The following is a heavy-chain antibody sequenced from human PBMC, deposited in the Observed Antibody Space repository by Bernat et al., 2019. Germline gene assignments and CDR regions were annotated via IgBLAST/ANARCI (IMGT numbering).Heavy chain of an antibody. D-gene: IGHD2-2*01. CDR2: IRSRAKSYAT. V-gene: IGHV3-73*02. CDR3: TRGYCTGTTCYGLDY. J-gene: IGHJ4*02. Sequence: EVQLVESGGGLVQPGGSLKLSCAASGFTFSGSAMHWVRQASGKGLEWVGRIRSRAKSYATAYGASVKGRFTISRDDSKSTAYLQLNSLKTEDTAVYYCTRGYCTGTTCYGLDYWGQGTLVTVSS. CDR1: GFTFSGSA.